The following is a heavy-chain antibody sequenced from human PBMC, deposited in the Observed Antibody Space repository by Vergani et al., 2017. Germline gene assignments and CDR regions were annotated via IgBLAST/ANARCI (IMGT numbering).Heavy chain of an antibody. CDR3: AICPGYYYGSGSYWAFDY. CDR2: IYTSGST. V-gene: IGHV4-61*02. CDR1: GGSISSGSYY. D-gene: IGHD3-10*01. Sequence: QVQLQESGPGLVKPSQTLSLTCTVSGGSISSGSYYWSWIRQPAGKGLEWIGRIYTSGSTNYNPSLKSRVTISVDTSKNPFSMKLSSVTAADTAVYYCAICPGYYYGSGSYWAFDYWGQGTLVTVSS. J-gene: IGHJ4*02.